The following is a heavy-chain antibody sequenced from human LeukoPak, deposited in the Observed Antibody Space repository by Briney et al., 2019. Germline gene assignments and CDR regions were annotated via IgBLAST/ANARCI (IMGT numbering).Heavy chain of an antibody. CDR3: ARGRGYGNSYYFDY. V-gene: IGHV4-34*01. D-gene: IGHD5-12*01. CDR1: GGSFSGYY. CDR2: INHSGST. Sequence: SETLSLTCAVYGGSFSGYYWSWIRQPPGKGLEWIGEINHSGSTNYNPSLKSRVTISVDTSKNQFSLKLSSVTAADTAVYYCARGRGYGNSYYFDYWGQGTQVTVSS. J-gene: IGHJ4*02.